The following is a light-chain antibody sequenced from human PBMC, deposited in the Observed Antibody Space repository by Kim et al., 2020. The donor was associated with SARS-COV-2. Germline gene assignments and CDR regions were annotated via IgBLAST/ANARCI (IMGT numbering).Light chain of an antibody. CDR1: ALSKQY. J-gene: IGLJ3*02. CDR2: RDT. V-gene: IGLV3-25*03. CDR3: QSADNTGAWV. Sequence: SYELTQPPSVSVSPGQTARITCSGDALSKQYAYWYQQKPGQAPLLIIYRDTERPSGIPARFSGSTSGTTVTLTISGVQADVEADYYCQSADNTGAWVFGGGTKLTVL.